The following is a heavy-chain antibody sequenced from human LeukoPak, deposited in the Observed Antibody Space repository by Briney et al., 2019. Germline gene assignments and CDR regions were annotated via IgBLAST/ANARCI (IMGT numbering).Heavy chain of an antibody. CDR2: IYYSGST. CDR1: GYSISSGYY. D-gene: IGHD3-3*01. CDR3: ARGVFWSGYRNFDY. Sequence: PSETLSLTCAVSGYSISSGYYWSWIRQPPGKGLEWIGYIYYSGSTYYNPSLKSRVTISVDTSKNQFSLKLSSVTAADTAVYYCARGVFWSGYRNFDYWGQGTLVTVSS. V-gene: IGHV4-30-4*08. J-gene: IGHJ4*02.